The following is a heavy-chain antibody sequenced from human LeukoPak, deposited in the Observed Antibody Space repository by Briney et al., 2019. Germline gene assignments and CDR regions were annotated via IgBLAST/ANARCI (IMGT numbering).Heavy chain of an antibody. CDR2: ISGSGGST. CDR3: AKLRFLEWLPSDY. CDR1: GFTFSSYA. D-gene: IGHD3-3*01. V-gene: IGHV3-23*01. Sequence: GGSLRLSCAASGFTFSSYAMSWVHQAPGKGLEWVSAISGSGGSTYYADSVKGRFTISRDNSKNTLYLQMNSLRAEDTAVYYCAKLRFLEWLPSDYWGQGTLVTVSS. J-gene: IGHJ4*02.